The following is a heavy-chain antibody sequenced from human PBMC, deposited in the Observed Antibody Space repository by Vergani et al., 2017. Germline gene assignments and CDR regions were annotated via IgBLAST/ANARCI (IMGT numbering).Heavy chain of an antibody. CDR3: AKDVGLWFGELFDAFDI. CDR2: ISGSGGST. D-gene: IGHD3-10*01. CDR1: GFTFSSYA. J-gene: IGHJ3*02. V-gene: IGHV3-23*01. Sequence: EVQLLESGGGLVQPGGSLRLSCAASGFTFSSYAMSWVRQAPGKGLEWVSAISGSGGSTYYADSVKGRFTISRDNSKNTLYLQMNSLRAEDTAVYYCAKDVGLWFGELFDAFDIWGQGTMVTVSS.